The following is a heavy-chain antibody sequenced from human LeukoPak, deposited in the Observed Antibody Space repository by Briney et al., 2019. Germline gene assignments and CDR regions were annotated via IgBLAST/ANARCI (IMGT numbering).Heavy chain of an antibody. CDR1: GGSMTTHH. V-gene: IGHV4-59*11. Sequence: SETLSLTCTVSGGSMTTHHWNCIRQTPGKGLEWIGYVFDSGRTKENPSLKSRVTLSADTSKNHLSLRLSSVTAADTAVYYCTTIKRGNIFGYFDFWGQGILVTVSS. J-gene: IGHJ4*02. CDR2: VFDSGRT. D-gene: IGHD5-18*01. CDR3: TTIKRGNIFGYFDF.